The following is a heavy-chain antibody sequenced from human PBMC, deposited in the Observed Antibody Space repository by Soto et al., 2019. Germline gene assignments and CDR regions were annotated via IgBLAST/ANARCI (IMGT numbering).Heavy chain of an antibody. CDR3: ARHRTIVVVDY. D-gene: IGHD3-22*01. CDR2: IYPGDSDA. Sequence: GESLKISCKGSGYNFTSYWIGWVRQMPGKGLEWMGIIYPGDSDARYSPSFQGQVTISADKSISTAYLQWSSLKASDTAMYYCARHRTIVVVDYWGQGTLVTVSS. CDR1: GYNFTSYW. V-gene: IGHV5-51*01. J-gene: IGHJ4*02.